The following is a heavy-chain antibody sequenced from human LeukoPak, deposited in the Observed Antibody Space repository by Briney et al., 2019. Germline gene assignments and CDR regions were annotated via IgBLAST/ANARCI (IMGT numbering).Heavy chain of an antibody. J-gene: IGHJ4*02. V-gene: IGHV1-18*01. CDR1: GYTFRSYA. D-gene: IGHD3-3*01. Sequence: GASVKVSCKTSGYTFRSYAISWVRQAPGQGLERMGWINVYNGYTNYAQKFQGRVTMTRDTSTSTVYMELSSLRSEDTAVYYCARARRFGVVINYFDYWGQGTLVTVSS. CDR2: INVYNGYT. CDR3: ARARRFGVVINYFDY.